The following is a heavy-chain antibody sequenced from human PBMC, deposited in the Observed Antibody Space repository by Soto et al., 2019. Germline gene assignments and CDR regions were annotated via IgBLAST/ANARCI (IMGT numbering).Heavy chain of an antibody. CDR2: ISGSGGST. V-gene: IGHV3-23*01. D-gene: IGHD5-18*01. CDR3: AKDPGYSYGYDY. Sequence: GGSLSLSCAASGFTFSSYAMSWVRQASGKGLEWVSAISGSGGSTYYADSVKGRFTISRDNSKNTLYLQMNSLRAEDTAVYYCAKDPGYSYGYDYWGQGTLVTVSS. CDR1: GFTFSSYA. J-gene: IGHJ4*02.